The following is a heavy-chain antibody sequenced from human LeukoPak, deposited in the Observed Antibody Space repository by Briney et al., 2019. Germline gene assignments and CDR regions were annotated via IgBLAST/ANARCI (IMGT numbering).Heavy chain of an antibody. CDR3: AKDITSWYLDAFDI. CDR1: GFTFDDYA. V-gene: IGHV3-9*01. D-gene: IGHD6-13*01. CDR2: ISWNSGSI. Sequence: GGSLRLSCAASGFTFDDYAMHWVRQAPGKGLEWVSGISWNSGSIGYADSVKGRFTISRDNAKNSLYLQMNSLRAEDTALYYCAKDITSWYLDAFDIWGQGTVVTVSS. J-gene: IGHJ3*02.